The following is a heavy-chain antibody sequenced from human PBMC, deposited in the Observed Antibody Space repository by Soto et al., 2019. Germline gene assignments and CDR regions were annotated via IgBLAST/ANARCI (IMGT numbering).Heavy chain of an antibody. CDR1: GFTFSSYG. D-gene: IGHD3-10*01. CDR2: ISYDGSNK. J-gene: IGHJ6*02. V-gene: IGHV3-30*18. CDR3: AKDLDIITMGPLGMDV. Sequence: QVQLVESGGGVVQPGRSLRLSCAASGFTFSSYGMHWVRQAPGKGLEWVAVISYDGSNKYYVDSVKGRFTISRDNSKNTLYLQMNSLRAEDTAVYYCAKDLDIITMGPLGMDVWGQGTTVTVSS.